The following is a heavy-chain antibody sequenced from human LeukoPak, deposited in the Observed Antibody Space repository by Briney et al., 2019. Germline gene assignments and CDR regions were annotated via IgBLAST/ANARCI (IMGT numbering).Heavy chain of an antibody. Sequence: PGGSLRLSCAASGFTFSSYAMSWVRQAPGKGLEWVSAISGSGGSTYYADSVKGRFTISRDNSKNTLYLQMNSLRAEDTAVYYCVKDRSIAVAGSDAFDIWGQGTMVTVSS. D-gene: IGHD6-19*01. CDR1: GFTFSSYA. CDR3: VKDRSIAVAGSDAFDI. V-gene: IGHV3-23*01. CDR2: ISGSGGST. J-gene: IGHJ3*02.